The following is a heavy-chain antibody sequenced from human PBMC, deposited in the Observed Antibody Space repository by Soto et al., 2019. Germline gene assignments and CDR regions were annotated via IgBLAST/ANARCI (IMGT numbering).Heavy chain of an antibody. D-gene: IGHD2-2*01. V-gene: IGHV1-46*01. CDR3: AREYSVVVPAAYYYYGMDV. Sequence: SAKVACNASGYTFTSYYMSWVRHAPGQGPEWMGIINPSGGSTSYAQKFQGRVTMTRETSTSTVYMELSSLRSEDTAVYYCAREYSVVVPAAYYYYGMDVWGQGTTVSVPS. CDR2: INPSGGST. CDR1: GYTFTSYY. J-gene: IGHJ6*01.